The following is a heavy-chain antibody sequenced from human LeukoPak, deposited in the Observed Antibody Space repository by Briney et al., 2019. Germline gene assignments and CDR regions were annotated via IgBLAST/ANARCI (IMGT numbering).Heavy chain of an antibody. CDR1: GGSINSGSDY. CDR2: ISRSGST. CDR3: ARGAYGSRNSNWFDP. D-gene: IGHD3-10*01. Sequence: SETLSLTCTVSGGSINSGSDYLSWIRQPAGKGLEWIGRISRSGSTDYNPSLKSRVSISVDTSNNQFSLKLTSVTAADTAVYFCARGAYGSRNSNWFDPWGQGTLVTVSS. J-gene: IGHJ5*02. V-gene: IGHV4-61*02.